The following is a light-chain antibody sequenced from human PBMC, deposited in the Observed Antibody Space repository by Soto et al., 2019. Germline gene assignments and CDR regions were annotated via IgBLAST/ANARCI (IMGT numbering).Light chain of an antibody. CDR3: HQRQSSPRT. CDR1: QYINTR. CDR2: QTS. V-gene: IGKV3-11*01. J-gene: IGKJ1*01. Sequence: EIVLTQSPATLSSFPGDRVTLSCRASQYINTRLAWYQHRPGQAPRLLIYQTSIRAAGIPARFSASGTGTDFTLTIRDVQPEDFAVYYCHQRQSSPRTFGQGTKVDIK.